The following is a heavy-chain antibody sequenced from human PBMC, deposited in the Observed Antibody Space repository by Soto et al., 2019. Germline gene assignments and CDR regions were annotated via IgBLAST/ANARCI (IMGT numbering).Heavy chain of an antibody. CDR1: GFTFSSYG. J-gene: IGHJ4*02. CDR2: IWYDGSNK. V-gene: IGHV3-33*01. CDR3: ARDWRYSGYDRKFGFDY. D-gene: IGHD5-12*01. Sequence: GGSLRLSCAASGFTFSSYGMHWVRQAPGKGLEWVAVIWYDGSNKYYADSVKGRFTISRDNSKNTLYLQMNSLRAEDTAVYYCARDWRYSGYDRKFGFDYWGQGTLVTVSS.